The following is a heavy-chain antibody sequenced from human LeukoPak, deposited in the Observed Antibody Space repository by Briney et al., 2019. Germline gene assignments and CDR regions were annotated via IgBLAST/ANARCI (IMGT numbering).Heavy chain of an antibody. D-gene: IGHD3-16*02. J-gene: IGHJ4*02. CDR1: GYTLTELS. V-gene: IGHV1-24*01. Sequence: GASVKVSCKVSGYTLTELSMHWVRQAPGKGLEWMGGFDPEDGETIYAQKFQGRVTMTEDTSTDTAYMELSSLRSEDTAVYYCATAPIVYGKHLPFDYWGQGTLVTVSS. CDR2: FDPEDGET. CDR3: ATAPIVYGKHLPFDY.